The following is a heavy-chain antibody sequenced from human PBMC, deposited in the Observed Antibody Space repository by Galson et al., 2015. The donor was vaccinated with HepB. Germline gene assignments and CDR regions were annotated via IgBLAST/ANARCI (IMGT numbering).Heavy chain of an antibody. Sequence: SLRLSCAASGFSFSSYSMNWVRQAPGKGLEWVSSISSSSSYKYYADSVEGRFTISRDNANNSLYLQMNSLRAEDTAVYYCARGPGLEFDYCGQGTLVTVS. J-gene: IGHJ4*02. V-gene: IGHV3-21*01. CDR2: ISSSSSYK. CDR3: ARGPGLEFDY. D-gene: IGHD5/OR15-5a*01. CDR1: GFSFSSYS.